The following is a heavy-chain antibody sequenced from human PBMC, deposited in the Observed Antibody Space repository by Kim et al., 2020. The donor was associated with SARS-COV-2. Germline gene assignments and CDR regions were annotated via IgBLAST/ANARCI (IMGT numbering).Heavy chain of an antibody. D-gene: IGHD3-10*01. J-gene: IGHJ4*02. CDR1: GFTFSSYG. Sequence: GGSLRLSCAASGFTFSSYGMHWVRQAPGKGLEWVAVISYDGSNKYYADSVKGRFTISRDNSKNTLYLQMNSLRAEDTAVYYCAKDLSTGITMVRGPFDYWGQGTLVTVSS. CDR2: ISYDGSNK. V-gene: IGHV3-30*18. CDR3: AKDLSTGITMVRGPFDY.